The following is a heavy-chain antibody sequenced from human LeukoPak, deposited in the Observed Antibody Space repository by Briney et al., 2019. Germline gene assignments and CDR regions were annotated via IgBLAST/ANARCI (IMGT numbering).Heavy chain of an antibody. CDR1: GFTFSSYW. Sequence: GGSLRLSCAASGFTFSSYWMHWVRQAPGKGLVWVSRINSDGSSTSYADSVKGRFTLSRDNAKNTLYLQMNSLRAEDTAVYYCARVRVRGVIKNYYYMDVWGKGTTVTVSS. D-gene: IGHD3-10*01. V-gene: IGHV3-74*01. J-gene: IGHJ6*03. CDR3: ARVRVRGVIKNYYYMDV. CDR2: INSDGSST.